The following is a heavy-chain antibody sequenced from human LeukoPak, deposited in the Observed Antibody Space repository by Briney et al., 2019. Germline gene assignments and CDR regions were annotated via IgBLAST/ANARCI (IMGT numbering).Heavy chain of an antibody. Sequence: GGSLRLSCAASGFTFSSYAMSWVRQAPGKGLEWVSAISGSGGYTYYADSVKGRFTISRDNSKDTLYLQMNSLRAEDTAVYYCAKSVVVVPTGGFDYCGQGTLVTVSS. V-gene: IGHV3-23*01. D-gene: IGHD2-2*01. J-gene: IGHJ4*02. CDR3: AKSVVVVPTGGFDY. CDR2: ISGSGGYT. CDR1: GFTFSSYA.